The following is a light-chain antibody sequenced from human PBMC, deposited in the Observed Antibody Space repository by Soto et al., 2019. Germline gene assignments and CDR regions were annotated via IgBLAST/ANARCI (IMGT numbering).Light chain of an antibody. V-gene: IGKV3-11*01. CDR3: QQRSSWPLT. CDR2: DES. Sequence: EIVLTQSPATLSLSPGERATLSCRACQSVSRYLAWYQQKPGQAPRLVIYDESNRATGIPARFSGSGSGTDFTLTISSLEPEDFAVYYCQQRSSWPLTFGGGTKVEIK. J-gene: IGKJ4*01. CDR1: QSVSRY.